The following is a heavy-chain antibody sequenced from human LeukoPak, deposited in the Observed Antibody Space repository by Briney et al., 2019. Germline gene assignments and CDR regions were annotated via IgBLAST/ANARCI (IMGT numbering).Heavy chain of an antibody. J-gene: IGHJ4*02. D-gene: IGHD3-9*01. V-gene: IGHV1-2*06. Sequence: ASVKVSCKAYGYTFTGYAMHWVRQAPGQGLEWVGRIDPNSGGTNYAQDFQGRVTIIRDTSINTAYMELSRLRSDDTAMYYCTRDLTISGPIGIWGQGTLVTVSA. CDR1: GYTFTGYA. CDR2: IDPNSGGT. CDR3: TRDLTISGPIGI.